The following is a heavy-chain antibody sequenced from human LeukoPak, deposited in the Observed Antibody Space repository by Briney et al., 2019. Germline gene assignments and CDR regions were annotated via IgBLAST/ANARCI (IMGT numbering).Heavy chain of an antibody. Sequence: PGGSLRLSCAASGFTFDDYAMHWVRQAPGKGLEWVSGISWNSGSIGYADSVKGRFTISRDNSKNTLYLQMNSLRAEDTAVYYCARDALEPGIAVAGSFLFDYWGQGTLVIVSS. V-gene: IGHV3-9*01. CDR1: GFTFDDYA. D-gene: IGHD6-19*01. J-gene: IGHJ4*02. CDR3: ARDALEPGIAVAGSFLFDY. CDR2: ISWNSGSI.